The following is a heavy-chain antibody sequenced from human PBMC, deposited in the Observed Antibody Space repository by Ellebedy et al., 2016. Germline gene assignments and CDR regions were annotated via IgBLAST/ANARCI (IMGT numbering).Heavy chain of an antibody. V-gene: IGHV3-30*04. Sequence: GESLKISXAASMFTFSNFAFHWVRQAPGKGLEWVAAISFDGRKKFYAESVKGRFTISRDNSKNTLFLQMNSLRLEDTAVYYCARVEPITLTYFDSWGQGTLVTVSS. D-gene: IGHD3-10*01. J-gene: IGHJ4*02. CDR1: MFTFSNFA. CDR2: ISFDGRKK. CDR3: ARVEPITLTYFDS.